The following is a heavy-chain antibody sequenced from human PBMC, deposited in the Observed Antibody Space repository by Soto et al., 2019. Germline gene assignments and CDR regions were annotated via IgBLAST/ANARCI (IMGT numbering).Heavy chain of an antibody. D-gene: IGHD2-2*01. V-gene: IGHV6-1*01. Sequence: SQTLSLTCAISGDSVSSNSAAWNWIRQSPSRGLEWLGRTYYRSKWYNDYAVSVKSRITINPDTSKNQFSLQLNSVTPEDTAVYYCASGGRSSRGYHLAYWGQGTLVTVSS. J-gene: IGHJ4*02. CDR3: ASGGRSSRGYHLAY. CDR1: GDSVSSNSAA. CDR2: TYYRSKWYN.